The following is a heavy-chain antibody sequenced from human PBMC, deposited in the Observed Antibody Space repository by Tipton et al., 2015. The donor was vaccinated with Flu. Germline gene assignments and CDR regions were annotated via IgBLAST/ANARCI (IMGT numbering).Heavy chain of an antibody. J-gene: IGHJ6*02. D-gene: IGHD6-13*01. CDR1: GFTFSNAW. Sequence: SLRLSCAASGFTFSNAWMSWVRQAPGTGLEWVGRIKSKTDGGTTDYAAPVKGRFTISRDDSKKTLYLQMNSLKTEDTAVYYCTTDRGGRSSSWYYYYGMDVCGQGTTVTVSS. V-gene: IGHV3-15*01. CDR2: IKSKTDGGTT. CDR3: TTDRGGRSSSWYYYYGMDV.